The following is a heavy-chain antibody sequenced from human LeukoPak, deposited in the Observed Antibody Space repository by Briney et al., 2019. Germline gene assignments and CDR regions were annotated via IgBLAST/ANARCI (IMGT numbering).Heavy chain of an antibody. CDR1: GGTFSSYA. CDR3: ARVSCSGGSCY. D-gene: IGHD2-15*01. CDR2: IIPILGIA. V-gene: IGHV1-69*04. Sequence: ASEKVSCKASGGTFSSYAISWVRQAPGQGLEWMGRIIPILGIANYAQKFQGRVTITADKSTSTAYMELSSLRSEDTAVYYCARVSCSGGSCYWGQGTLVTVSS. J-gene: IGHJ4*02.